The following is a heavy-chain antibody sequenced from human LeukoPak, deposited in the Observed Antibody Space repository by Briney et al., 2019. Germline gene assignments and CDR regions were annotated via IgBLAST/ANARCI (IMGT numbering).Heavy chain of an antibody. V-gene: IGHV4-39*01. J-gene: IGHJ4*02. CDR3: ARQRGSPYSGSYYYFDY. CDR1: GGSISGSINY. D-gene: IGHD1-26*01. Sequence: SETLSLTCTVSGGSISGSINYWGWIRQPPGKGLEWIVSVYHSGSTNCNPSLKSRVTISVDTSKNQFSLKLTSVTAADTTVHYCARQRGSPYSGSYYYFDYWGQGTLVTVSS. CDR2: VYHSGST.